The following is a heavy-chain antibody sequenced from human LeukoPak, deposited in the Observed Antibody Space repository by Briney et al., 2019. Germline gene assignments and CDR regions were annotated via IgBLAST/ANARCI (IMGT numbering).Heavy chain of an antibody. Sequence: ASVKVSCTTSGYTFTGYYMHWVRQAPGQGLEWMAWINPNSGGTHYAQKFQGRVTMTRDTSINTAYMELSRLTSDDTAVYYCXXXXXXXXYDSSGHYLDYWGQGTVVTVSS. CDR3: XXXXXXXXYDSSGHYLDY. V-gene: IGHV1-2*02. J-gene: IGHJ4*02. CDR2: INPNSGGT. CDR1: GYTFTGYY. D-gene: IGHD3-22*01.